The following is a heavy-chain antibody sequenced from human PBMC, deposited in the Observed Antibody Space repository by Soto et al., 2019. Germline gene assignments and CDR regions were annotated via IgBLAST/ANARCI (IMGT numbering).Heavy chain of an antibody. D-gene: IGHD3-3*01. CDR1: GFMFGVYW. J-gene: IGHJ4*02. Sequence: EAQLVESGGGLVQPGGSLRLSCEASGFMFGVYWMSWVRQAPGKGLEWVANINDDGSERNYVDSVKGRFTISRDTPNNLLFLQMNSLRDEDTAVYYCAREFCGYYTYGSGDYWGQGTLVAVSS. CDR3: AREFCGYYTYGSGDY. V-gene: IGHV3-7*01. CDR2: INDDGSER.